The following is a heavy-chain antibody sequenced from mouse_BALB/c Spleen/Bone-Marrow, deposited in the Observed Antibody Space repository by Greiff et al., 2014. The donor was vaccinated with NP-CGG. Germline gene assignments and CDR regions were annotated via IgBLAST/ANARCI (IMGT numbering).Heavy chain of an antibody. CDR3: ARVSYDYDYAMDY. Sequence: LVKTGASVKISCKASGYSFTGYYMHWVKQSHGKSLEWIGYIRCHNGATCYNQKFKGKATFTVDTSSSIAYMQFNSLTSEDSAVYYCARVSYDYDYAMDYWGQGTSVTVSS. J-gene: IGHJ4*01. D-gene: IGHD2-4*01. CDR2: IRCHNGAT. V-gene: IGHV1S34*01. CDR1: GYSFTGYY.